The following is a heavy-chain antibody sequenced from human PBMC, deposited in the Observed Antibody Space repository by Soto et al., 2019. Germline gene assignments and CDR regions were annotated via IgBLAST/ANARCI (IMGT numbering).Heavy chain of an antibody. Sequence: PSETLSLTCSVSRGSITSSGYYWSWIRQHPGKGLEWIGRIYTSGSTNYNPSLKSRVTMSVDTSKNQFSLKLSSVTAADTAVYYCARDVVVPAALDYYYGMDVWGQGTTVTVSS. V-gene: IGHV4-39*07. J-gene: IGHJ6*02. D-gene: IGHD2-2*01. CDR3: ARDVVVPAALDYYYGMDV. CDR1: RGSITSSGYY. CDR2: IYTSGST.